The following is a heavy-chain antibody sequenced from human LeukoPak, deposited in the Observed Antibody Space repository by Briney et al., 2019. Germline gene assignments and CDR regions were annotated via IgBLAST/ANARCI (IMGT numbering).Heavy chain of an antibody. J-gene: IGHJ4*02. CDR3: ARDRRHEVTRKWIQLWLDEDGYFDY. V-gene: IGHV3-48*03. D-gene: IGHD5-18*01. CDR2: ISSSGSTI. Sequence: GGSLRLSCAASGFTFSSYEMNWVRQAPGKGLEWVSYISSSGSTIHYADSVKGRFTISRDNAKNSLYLQMNSLRAEDTAVYYCARDRRHEVTRKWIQLWLDEDGYFDYWSQGTLVTVSS. CDR1: GFTFSSYE.